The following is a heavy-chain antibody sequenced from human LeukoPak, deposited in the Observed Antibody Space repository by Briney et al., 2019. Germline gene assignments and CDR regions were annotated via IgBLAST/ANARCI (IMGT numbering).Heavy chain of an antibody. CDR2: IYYSGNT. V-gene: IGHV4-59*01. CDR1: GGSISSYY. J-gene: IGHJ6*03. Sequence: PSETLSLTCTVSGGSISSYYWSWIRQPPGKGLEWIGYIYYSGNTNYSPSLKSRVTISVDTSKNQVSLELRSVTTADTAVYYCASAPRDESGGYYPFYYYYYMDVWGKGTTVTISS. D-gene: IGHD3-22*01. CDR3: ASAPRDESGGYYPFYYYYYMDV.